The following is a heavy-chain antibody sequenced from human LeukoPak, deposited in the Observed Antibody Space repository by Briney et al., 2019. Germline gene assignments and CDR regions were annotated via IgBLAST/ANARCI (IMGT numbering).Heavy chain of an antibody. V-gene: IGHV4-39*01. CDR3: ASLGYCSGGSYYS. D-gene: IGHD2-15*01. J-gene: IGHJ4*02. CDR2: IYYSGST. CDR1: GVSISSSSYY. Sequence: SETLSLTCTVSGVSISSSSYYWGWIRQPPGKGLEWIGSIYYSGSTYYNPSLKSRVTISVDTSKNQFSLKLSSVTAADTAVYYCASLGYCSGGSYYSWGQGTLVTVSS.